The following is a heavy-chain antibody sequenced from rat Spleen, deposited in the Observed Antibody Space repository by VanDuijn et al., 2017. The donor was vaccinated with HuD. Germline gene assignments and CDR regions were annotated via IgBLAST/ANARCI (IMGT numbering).Heavy chain of an antibody. CDR1: GFTFSNYD. V-gene: IGHV5-25*01. CDR2: ISPSGGST. D-gene: IGHD1-2*01. CDR3: ARHLAAGVMDA. Sequence: EVQLVESGGGLVQPGRSLKLSCAVSGFTFSNYDMAWVRQAPPKGLEWVVSISPSGGSTYYRDSVKGRFTVSRDNAKSTLYLQMDSLRSEDTATYYCARHLAAGVMDAWGPGTMVTVSS. J-gene: IGHJ1*01.